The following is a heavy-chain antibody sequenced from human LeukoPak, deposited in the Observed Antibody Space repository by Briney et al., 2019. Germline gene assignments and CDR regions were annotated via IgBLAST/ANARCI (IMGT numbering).Heavy chain of an antibody. V-gene: IGHV3-30*18. CDR2: ISYGGSNK. CDR3: AKEIGSWFPYYYYYYGMDV. J-gene: IGHJ6*02. Sequence: GRSLCLFCAACGFTFSSYGMQWLRQARGGGLEWVAVISYGGSNKYYADCVKRRFTISRDNSKNTLYLQMNSLRAEDTAVYYCAKEIGSWFPYYYYYYGMDVWGQGTTVTVSS. CDR1: GFTFSSYG. D-gene: IGHD6-13*01.